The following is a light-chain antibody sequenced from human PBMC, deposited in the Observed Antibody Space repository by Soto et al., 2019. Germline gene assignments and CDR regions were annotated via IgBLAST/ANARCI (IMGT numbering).Light chain of an antibody. V-gene: IGLV1-40*01. CDR2: GNS. J-gene: IGLJ1*01. CDR1: SSNIGAGYD. CDR3: QSYDSSLSGCYV. Sequence: QSVLTQPPSVSGAPGQRVTISCTGSSSNIGAGYDVHWYQQLPGTAPKLLIYGNSNRPSGVPDRFSGSKSGTSASLAITGFQAEDEADYYCQSYDSSLSGCYVFGTGTKLTVL.